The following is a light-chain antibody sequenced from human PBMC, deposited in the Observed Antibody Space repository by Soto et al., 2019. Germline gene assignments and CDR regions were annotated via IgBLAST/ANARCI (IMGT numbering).Light chain of an antibody. CDR1: QSVSSY. CDR3: QQRGYT. CDR2: DAS. V-gene: IGKV3-11*01. Sequence: EIVLTQSPATLSLSPGERATLSCRASQSVSSYLAWYQQKPGQAPRLLIYDASNRATGIPARFSGSGSGTDFTLTICSLEPEDFAVYYCQQRGYTFGQGTKLEIK. J-gene: IGKJ2*01.